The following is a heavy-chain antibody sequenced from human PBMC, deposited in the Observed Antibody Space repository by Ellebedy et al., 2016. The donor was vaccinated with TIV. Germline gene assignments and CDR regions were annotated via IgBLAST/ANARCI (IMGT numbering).Heavy chain of an antibody. CDR2: INHSGST. J-gene: IGHJ4*02. V-gene: IGHV4-34*01. CDR1: GGSFSGYY. Sequence: MPSETLSLTCAVYGGSFSGYYWSWIRQPPGKGLEWIGEINHSGSTNYNPSLKSRVTISVDTSKNQFSLKLSSVTAADTAVYYCARNRVIMKGQQLVFFDYWGQGTLVTVSS. CDR3: ARNRVIMKGQQLVFFDY. D-gene: IGHD6-13*01.